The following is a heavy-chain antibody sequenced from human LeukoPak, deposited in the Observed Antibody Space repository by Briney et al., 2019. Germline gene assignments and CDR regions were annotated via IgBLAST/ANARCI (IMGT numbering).Heavy chain of an antibody. D-gene: IGHD1-26*01. Sequence: GRSLRLSGAASGFTFDDYAMHWVRQGPGTGLEWVSGISWNSGTIGYAVSVKGRFTISRDNAKNSLYLQMNSLRAEDTALYYCTKDLAIVGATGFDYWGQGTLVTVSS. CDR3: TKDLAIVGATGFDY. J-gene: IGHJ4*02. CDR2: ISWNSGTI. CDR1: GFTFDDYA. V-gene: IGHV3-9*01.